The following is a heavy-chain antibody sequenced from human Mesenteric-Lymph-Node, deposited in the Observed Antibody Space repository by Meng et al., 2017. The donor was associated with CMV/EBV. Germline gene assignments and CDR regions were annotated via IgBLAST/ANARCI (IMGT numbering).Heavy chain of an antibody. Sequence: GESLKISCAASGFIFNDYAMHWVRQAPDRGLEWMAVIWFDGNYEYYAESVNGRFIISRDNSKNMLYLQMNSLRPEDTAVYYCARDDRAGYAGYDSPHYWGQGTLVTVSS. CDR1: GFIFNDYA. V-gene: IGHV3-33*08. CDR2: IWFDGNYE. CDR3: ARDDRAGYAGYDSPHY. J-gene: IGHJ4*02. D-gene: IGHD5-12*01.